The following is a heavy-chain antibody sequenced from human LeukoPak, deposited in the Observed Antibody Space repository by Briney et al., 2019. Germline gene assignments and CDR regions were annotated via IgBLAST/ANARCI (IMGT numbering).Heavy chain of an antibody. J-gene: IGHJ4*02. CDR3: ARNGGNSDFDY. Sequence: GGSLGLSCAASGFTFSSYSMNWVRQAPGKGLEWVSFISSSGTYIYYVDSMKGRFTISRDNAKNSLYLQMNSLRAEDTAVYYCARNGGNSDFDYWGQGTLVTVSS. CDR1: GFTFSSYS. V-gene: IGHV3-21*01. CDR2: ISSSGTYI. D-gene: IGHD4-23*01.